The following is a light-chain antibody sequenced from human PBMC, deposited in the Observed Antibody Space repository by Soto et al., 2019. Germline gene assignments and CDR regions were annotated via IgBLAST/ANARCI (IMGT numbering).Light chain of an antibody. CDR3: QHYNNWLCT. J-gene: IGKJ4*01. V-gene: IGKV3-15*01. Sequence: EIVVTQSPAILSVSPGERVTLSCRASQNVVTNLAWYQQRLGQAPRLLIYGASARATGAPARFSGSGSGTEFFLTISSLQSEEFAVYYWQHYNNWLCTFGGGTKVEIK. CDR2: GAS. CDR1: QNVVTN.